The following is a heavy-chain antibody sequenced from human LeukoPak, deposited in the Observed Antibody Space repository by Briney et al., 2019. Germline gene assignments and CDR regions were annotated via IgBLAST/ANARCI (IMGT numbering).Heavy chain of an antibody. CDR3: ARDLGPDYYDSSGPDY. Sequence: ASVKVSCMASGYTFTSYGISWVRQAPGQGLEWMGWISAYNGNTNYAQKLQGRVTMTTDTSTSTAYMELRSLRSDDTAVYYCARDLGPDYYDSSGPDYWGQGTLVTVSS. J-gene: IGHJ4*02. V-gene: IGHV1-18*01. CDR2: ISAYNGNT. D-gene: IGHD3-22*01. CDR1: GYTFTSYG.